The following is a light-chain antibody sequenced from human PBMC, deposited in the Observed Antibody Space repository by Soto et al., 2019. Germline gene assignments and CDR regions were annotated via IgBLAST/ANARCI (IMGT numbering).Light chain of an antibody. J-gene: IGKJ5*01. CDR1: ESIRTW. CDR2: DAS. CDR3: QQYNNYPRT. V-gene: IGKV1-5*01. Sequence: EIQMTHARSTLSAXIGGIXXXXXXASESIRTWLAWDQHKPGKAPKFLIYDASSLESGVPSRFSGSGSGTEFTLTISNLQPDDFATYFCQQYNNYPRTFGQGTRLEI.